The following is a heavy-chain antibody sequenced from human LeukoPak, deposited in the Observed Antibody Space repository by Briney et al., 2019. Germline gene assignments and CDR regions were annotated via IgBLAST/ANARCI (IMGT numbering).Heavy chain of an antibody. CDR2: IIPIFGTA. Sequence: SVKVSCKASGGTFSSYAISWVRQAPGQGLEWMGGIIPIFGTANYAQKFQGRVTITADESTSTVYMELSSLRSEDTAVYYCARWGADRDYYYYYGMDVWGQGTTVTVSS. CDR3: ARWGADRDYYYYYGMDV. CDR1: GGTFSSYA. V-gene: IGHV1-69*01. J-gene: IGHJ6*02. D-gene: IGHD1-26*01.